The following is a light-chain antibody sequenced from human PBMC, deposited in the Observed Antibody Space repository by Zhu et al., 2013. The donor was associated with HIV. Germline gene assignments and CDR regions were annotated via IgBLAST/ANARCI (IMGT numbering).Light chain of an antibody. J-gene: IGKJ4*01. CDR3: HQYGSPSLT. Sequence: DIVLTQSPGTLSLSPGDTATLSCRASQSVSSSFLAWYQQKPGQPPRLLIYGVSSRATGIPDRFSGSGSGTDFTLSISRLEPEDFAVYYCHQYGSPSLTFGGGTKVEIK. CDR1: QSVSSSF. CDR2: GVS. V-gene: IGKV3-20*01.